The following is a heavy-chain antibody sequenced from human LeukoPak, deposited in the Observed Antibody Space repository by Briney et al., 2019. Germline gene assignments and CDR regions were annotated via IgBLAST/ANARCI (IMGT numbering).Heavy chain of an antibody. CDR2: INPNSGGT. Sequence: ASVKVSCKASGYTFTNFDINWVRQAPGQGLEWMGWINPNSGGTNYAQKFQGWVTMTRDTSISTAYMELSRLRSDDTAVYYCARDRDSSGYDYWGQGTLVTVSS. D-gene: IGHD3-22*01. J-gene: IGHJ4*02. CDR3: ARDRDSSGYDY. V-gene: IGHV1-2*04. CDR1: GYTFTNFD.